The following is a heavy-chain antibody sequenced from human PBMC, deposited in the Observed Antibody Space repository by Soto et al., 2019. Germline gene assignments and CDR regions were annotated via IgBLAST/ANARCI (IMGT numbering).Heavy chain of an antibody. J-gene: IGHJ4*02. CDR3: ASHGSSTVIGVVFDY. CDR1: GGSISSSSYC. CDR2: ICYSGST. D-gene: IGHD3-22*01. Sequence: QLQLQESGPGLVKPSETLSLTCTVSGGSISSSSYCWGWIRQPPGKGLEWMGNICYSGSTYYNPSLKSRVTISADTSKTQSSAKVSAVTAADTAVYYCASHGSSTVIGVVFDYWGQGTLVTVSS. V-gene: IGHV4-39*01.